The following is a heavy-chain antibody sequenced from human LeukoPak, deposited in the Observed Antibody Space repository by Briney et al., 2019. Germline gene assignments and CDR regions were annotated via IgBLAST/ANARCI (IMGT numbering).Heavy chain of an antibody. CDR1: GNYW. Sequence: GGSLRLSCAASGNYWIHWVRQAPGQGLVWVSHINSDGSWTSYADSVQGRFTISKDNAKNTVYLQMNSLRAEDTAVYYCVSFYETYWGRGTLVTVSS. J-gene: IGHJ4*02. CDR2: INSDGSWT. CDR3: VSFYETY. D-gene: IGHD2/OR15-2a*01. V-gene: IGHV3-74*01.